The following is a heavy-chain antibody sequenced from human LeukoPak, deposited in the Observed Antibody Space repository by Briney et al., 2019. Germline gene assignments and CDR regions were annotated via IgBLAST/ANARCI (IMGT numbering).Heavy chain of an antibody. CDR1: GGSFSGYY. V-gene: IGHV4-34*01. D-gene: IGHD3-3*01. Sequence: SETLSLTCAVYGGSFSGYYCSWIRQPPGKGLEWIGEINHIGSTNYNPSLQSRVPISVDTSKNQCSLKLRSVTAAATAVYYCAVTSSDFWSGYYSPFDYWGQGTLVTVSS. CDR2: INHIGST. CDR3: AVTSSDFWSGYYSPFDY. J-gene: IGHJ4*02.